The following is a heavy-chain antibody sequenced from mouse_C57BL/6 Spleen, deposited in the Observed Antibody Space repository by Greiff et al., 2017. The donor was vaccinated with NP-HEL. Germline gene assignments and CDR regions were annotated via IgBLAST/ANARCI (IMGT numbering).Heavy chain of an antibody. Sequence: EVQLVESGEGLVKPGGSLKLSCAASGFTFSSYAMSWVRQTPEKRLEWVAYISSGGDYIYYADTVKGRFTISRDNARNTLYLQMSSLKSEDTAMYYCTRESDYYGSSPFAYWGQGTLVTVSA. CDR1: GFTFSSYA. J-gene: IGHJ3*01. V-gene: IGHV5-9-1*02. D-gene: IGHD1-1*01. CDR2: ISSGGDYI. CDR3: TRESDYYGSSPFAY.